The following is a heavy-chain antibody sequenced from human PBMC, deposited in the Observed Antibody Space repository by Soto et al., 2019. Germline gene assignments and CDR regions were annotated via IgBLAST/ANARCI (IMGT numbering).Heavy chain of an antibody. CDR2: IYHVGIT. CDR3: ARPLYSYGPMDV. Sequence: SETLSLTCAVSGGSVSSTQWWTWVRQAPGKGLEWLGDIYHVGITKYNPALKSRVTISVDTSKNQFSLKLSSVTAADTAVYYCARPLYSYGPMDVWGQGTTVTVSS. J-gene: IGHJ6*02. V-gene: IGHV4-4*02. CDR1: GGSVSSTQW. D-gene: IGHD5-18*01.